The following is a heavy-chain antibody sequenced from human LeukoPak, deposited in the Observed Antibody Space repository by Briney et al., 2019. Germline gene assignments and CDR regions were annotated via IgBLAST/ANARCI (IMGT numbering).Heavy chain of an antibody. J-gene: IGHJ6*03. Sequence: SETLSLTCTVSGGSISSSSYYWSWIRQPPGKGLEWIGYIYYSGSTNYNPSLKSRVTISVDTSKNQFSLKLSSVTAADTAVYYCAVIAAAGNRYYYYMDVWGKGTTVTVSS. V-gene: IGHV4-61*05. D-gene: IGHD6-13*01. CDR1: GGSISSSSYY. CDR3: AVIAAAGNRYYYYMDV. CDR2: IYYSGST.